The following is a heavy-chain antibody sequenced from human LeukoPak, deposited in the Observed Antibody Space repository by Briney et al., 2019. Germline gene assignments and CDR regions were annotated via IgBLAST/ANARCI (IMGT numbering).Heavy chain of an antibody. J-gene: IGHJ4*02. CDR1: GFTFSSYA. D-gene: IGHD6-13*01. V-gene: IGHV3-49*04. CDR3: SSSYSSNGLYLDY. CDR2: IRSEANGGTT. Sequence: GSLRLSCAASGFTFSSYAMSWVRQAPGKGLEWVGFIRSEANGGTTNYAASVKGRFSISRDDSKSIAYLQMNSLKTEDTAIYYCSSSYSSNGLYLDYWGQGTLVTVSS.